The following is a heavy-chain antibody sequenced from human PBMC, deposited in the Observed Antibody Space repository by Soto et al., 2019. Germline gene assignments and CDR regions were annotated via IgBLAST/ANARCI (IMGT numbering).Heavy chain of an antibody. J-gene: IGHJ4*02. Sequence: GGSLRLSCAASGFTFSSYGMHWVRQAPGKGLEWVAVISYDGSNKYYADSVKGRFTISRDNSKNTLYLQMNSLRAEDTAVYYCAREILDYCSGGSCYFYFDYWGQGTLVTVSS. D-gene: IGHD2-15*01. CDR3: AREILDYCSGGSCYFYFDY. CDR1: GFTFSSYG. CDR2: ISYDGSNK. V-gene: IGHV3-30*03.